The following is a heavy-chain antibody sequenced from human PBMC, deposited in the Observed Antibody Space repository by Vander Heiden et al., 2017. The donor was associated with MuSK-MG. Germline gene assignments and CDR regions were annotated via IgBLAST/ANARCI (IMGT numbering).Heavy chain of an antibody. CDR1: GFTFSSYA. CDR3: AKDPRYDFWSGYTYFDY. J-gene: IGHJ4*02. Sequence: EVQLLESGGGLVQPGGSLRLSCAASGFTFSSYAMSWVRQAPGKGLEWVSAISGSGGSTYYADSVKGRFTISRDNSKNTLYLQMNSLRAEDTAVYYCAKDPRYDFWSGYTYFDYWGQGTLVTVSS. D-gene: IGHD3-3*01. CDR2: ISGSGGST. V-gene: IGHV3-23*01.